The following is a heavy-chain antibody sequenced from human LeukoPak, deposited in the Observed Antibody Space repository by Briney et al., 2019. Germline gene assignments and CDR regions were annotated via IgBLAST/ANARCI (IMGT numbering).Heavy chain of an antibody. D-gene: IGHD3-3*01. V-gene: IGHV1-8*01. CDR1: GYTFTSYD. Sequence: ASVKVSCKASGYTFTSYDINWVRQATGQGLEWMGWMNPNSGNTGYAQKFQGRVTMTRNTSISTAYMELSSLRSEDTAVYYCARESLYYDFWSGYFRSLAGVYYYYYYMDVWGKGTTVTVSS. CDR3: ARESLYYDFWSGYFRSLAGVYYYYYYMDV. CDR2: MNPNSGNT. J-gene: IGHJ6*03.